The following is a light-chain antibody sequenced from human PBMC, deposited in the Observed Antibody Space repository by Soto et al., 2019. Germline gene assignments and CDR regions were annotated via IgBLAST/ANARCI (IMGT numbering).Light chain of an antibody. CDR2: GNS. V-gene: IGLV1-40*01. CDR3: QSYDRSLSGSYV. J-gene: IGLJ2*01. CDR1: SSNIGAGYD. Sequence: QSVLTQPPSVSGAPGQRVTISCTGSSSNIGAGYDVHWYQQLPGTAPKLLIYGNSNRPSGVPDRFSGSKSGTSASLAITGLQAEDEADYYCQSYDRSLSGSYVFGGGTKVTVL.